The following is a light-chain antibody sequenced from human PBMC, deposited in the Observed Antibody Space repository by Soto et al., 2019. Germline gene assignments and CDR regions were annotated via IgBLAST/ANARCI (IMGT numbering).Light chain of an antibody. Sequence: GWTQSPGTLSQCPVERAPVCFRTSQSVSNNYLAWYQQKPGQAPRLLLSYASNRATGIPDRFSGSGSGTEFTLTISSLQPEDFATYYCQHYKSYPEPFGHGTKVDIK. CDR2: YAS. CDR3: QHYKSYPEP. CDR1: QSVSNNY. J-gene: IGKJ1*01. V-gene: IGKV3-20*01.